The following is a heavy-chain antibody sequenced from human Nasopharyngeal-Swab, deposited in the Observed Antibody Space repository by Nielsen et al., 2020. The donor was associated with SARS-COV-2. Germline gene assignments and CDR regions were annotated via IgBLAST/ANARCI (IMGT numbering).Heavy chain of an antibody. CDR1: GYTFTSYG. Sequence: ASVKVSCKASGYTFTSYGISWVRQAPGQGLEWMGWISAYNGNTHYAQKLQGRVTMTTDTSTSTAYMELRSLRSDDTAVYYCARDTPSGDTVTTSPDFDYWGQGTLVTVSS. V-gene: IGHV1-18*01. CDR3: ARDTPSGDTVTTSPDFDY. D-gene: IGHD4-17*01. J-gene: IGHJ4*02. CDR2: ISAYNGNT.